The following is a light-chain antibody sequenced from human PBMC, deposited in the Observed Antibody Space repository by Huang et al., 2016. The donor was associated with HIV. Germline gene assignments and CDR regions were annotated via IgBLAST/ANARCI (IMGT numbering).Light chain of an antibody. V-gene: IGKV4-1*01. J-gene: IGKJ2*01. CDR1: QSLLYSSNNKNY. Sequence: DIVMTQSPDSLAVSLGERSTINCKSSQSLLYSSNNKNYLAWYQQKPGQPPKRLIYWASTRESGVPDRFTGSGSGTVFTLTISSLQAEDVAVYYCQQYYNTPLTFGQGTKLEIK. CDR3: QQYYNTPLT. CDR2: WAS.